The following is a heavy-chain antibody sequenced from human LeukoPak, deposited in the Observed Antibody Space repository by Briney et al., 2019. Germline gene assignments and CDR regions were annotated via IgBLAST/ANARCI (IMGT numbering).Heavy chain of an antibody. CDR1: GFTVSSNY. CDR3: ARDYDFWSAEYYYGMDV. CDR2: ISSNGGST. J-gene: IGHJ6*02. V-gene: IGHV3-64*01. D-gene: IGHD3-3*01. Sequence: GGSLRLSCAASGFTVSSNYMSWVRQAPGKGLEYVSAISSNGGSTYYANSVKGRFTISRDNSKNTLYLQMGSLRAEDMAVYYCARDYDFWSAEYYYGMDVWGQGTTVTVSS.